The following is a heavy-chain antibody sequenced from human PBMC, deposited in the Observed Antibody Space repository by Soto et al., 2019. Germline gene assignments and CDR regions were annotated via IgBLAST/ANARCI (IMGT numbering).Heavy chain of an antibody. CDR3: ARDGYGGSSFDY. J-gene: IGHJ4*02. Sequence: QVQLVQSGAEVKNPGASVKVSCKTSGYPFTDYYMHWVRQAPGQGLQWVGWIEPNSGGTRYAQKFQDWVTMTRDTSISTAYMELTRLTSDDTAVYYCARDGYGGSSFDYWGQGTLVTVSS. CDR2: IEPNSGGT. D-gene: IGHD6-6*01. V-gene: IGHV1-2*04. CDR1: GYPFTDYY.